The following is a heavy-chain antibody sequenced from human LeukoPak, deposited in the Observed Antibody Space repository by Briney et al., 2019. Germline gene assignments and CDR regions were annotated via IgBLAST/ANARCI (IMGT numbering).Heavy chain of an antibody. CDR2: INPNSGGT. CDR3: GRDRGGYCSVYNCLDAFDI. CDR1: VYTFTDYY. Sequence: ASVTVSCKASVYTFTDYYMHRVRQAPGQGLEWMGWINPNSGGTNYAQKFQGGVTMTTDTSISTAYMELSRLRSDDTTVYYCGRDRGGYCSVYNCLDAFDIWGRGTMVTVSS. V-gene: IGHV1-2*02. J-gene: IGHJ3*02. D-gene: IGHD2-15*01.